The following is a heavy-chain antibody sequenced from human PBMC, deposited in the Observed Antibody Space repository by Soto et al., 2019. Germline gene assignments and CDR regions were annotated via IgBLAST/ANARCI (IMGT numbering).Heavy chain of an antibody. CDR3: AKDIALVRGVISDLDV. J-gene: IGHJ6*02. CDR1: GFIFSNYG. V-gene: IGHV3-30*18. Sequence: QVQLLESGGGVVQPGRSLRLSCAASGFIFSNYGIHWVRQAPGKGLEWVALTSCDGSNKYYADSVKGRFTSSRANSQNMVYVQMISLRDEDTAVYYCAKDIALVRGVISDLDVWGQGTTVTVSS. D-gene: IGHD3-10*01. CDR2: TSCDGSNK.